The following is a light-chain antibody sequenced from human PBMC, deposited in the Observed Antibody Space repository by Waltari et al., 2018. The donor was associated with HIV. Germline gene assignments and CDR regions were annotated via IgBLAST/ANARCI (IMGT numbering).Light chain of an antibody. CDR1: TSNIGSHD. CDR3: VAWDDSLRGVV. Sequence: SVLTQPPSASVTTGQRLTSSCYGRTSNIGSHDVFWYQPLPGEAPKLLIHRNNQRHEGVPDRFSSSTAVNSASLAIRGLRSEDEAYYYCVAWDDSLRGVVFGGGTKLAAL. V-gene: IGLV1-47*01. J-gene: IGLJ2*01. CDR2: RNN.